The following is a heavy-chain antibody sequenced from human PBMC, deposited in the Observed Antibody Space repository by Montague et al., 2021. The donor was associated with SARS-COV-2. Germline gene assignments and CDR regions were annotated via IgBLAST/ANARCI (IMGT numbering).Heavy chain of an antibody. V-gene: IGHV4-31*03. D-gene: IGHD2-15*01. CDR3: ARVLGGCCSGGSCYRGWYFDL. CDR2: IYYSGST. CDR1: GGSISSGGYY. J-gene: IGHJ2*01. Sequence: TLSLTCTVSGGSISSGGYYWIWIRQHPGKGLEWIGYIYYSGSTYYNPSLKSRVTISVDTFKNQFSLKLSSVTAADTAVYYCARVLGGCCSGGSCYRGWYFDLWGRGTLVTVSS.